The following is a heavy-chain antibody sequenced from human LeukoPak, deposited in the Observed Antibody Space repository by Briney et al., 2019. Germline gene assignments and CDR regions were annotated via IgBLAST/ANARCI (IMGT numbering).Heavy chain of an antibody. D-gene: IGHD1-26*01. V-gene: IGHV4-39*07. Sequence: SETLSLTCTVSGGSISSSSYYWGWIRQPPGKGLEWIGSIYYSGSTYYNPSLKSRVTISVDTSKNQFSLKLSSVTAADTAVYYCARGIFMWELPTGFDYWGQGTLVTVSS. J-gene: IGHJ4*02. CDR3: ARGIFMWELPTGFDY. CDR2: IYYSGST. CDR1: GGSISSSSYY.